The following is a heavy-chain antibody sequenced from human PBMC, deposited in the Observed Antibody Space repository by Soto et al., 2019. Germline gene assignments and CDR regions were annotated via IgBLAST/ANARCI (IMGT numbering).Heavy chain of an antibody. V-gene: IGHV4-59*01. D-gene: IGHD1-1*01. J-gene: IGHJ4*02. CDR1: GGSISSYY. CDR3: ARLATRYYFDF. Sequence: ETLSLTCTVSGGSISSYYWSWIRQPPGKGLEWIGYIYYSGSTNYNPSLKSRVTISVDTSKNQFSLKMSSVTAADTAVYYCARLATRYYFDFWGQGTLVTLSS. CDR2: IYYSGST.